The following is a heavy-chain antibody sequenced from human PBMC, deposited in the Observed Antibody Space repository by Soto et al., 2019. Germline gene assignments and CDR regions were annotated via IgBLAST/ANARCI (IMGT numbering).Heavy chain of an antibody. CDR2: MNPNSGNT. CDR3: ARAIRNQLLSVDP. J-gene: IGHJ5*02. CDR1: GYIFTSYD. Sequence: ASVKVSCKASGYIFTSYDLNWVRQATGQGLEWMGWMNPNSGNTGYAQKFQGRVTMTTDTSISTVYMELSDLRSEDTAVYYCARAIRNQLLSVDPWGQGTLVTVSS. D-gene: IGHD2-2*01. V-gene: IGHV1-8*01.